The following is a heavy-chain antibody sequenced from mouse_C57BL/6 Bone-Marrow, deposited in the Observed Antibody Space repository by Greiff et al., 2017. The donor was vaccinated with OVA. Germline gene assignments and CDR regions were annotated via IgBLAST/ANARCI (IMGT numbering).Heavy chain of an antibody. CDR2: ISSGGSYT. D-gene: IGHD3-2*02. CDR3: AYLLHFRAMDY. J-gene: IGHJ4*01. V-gene: IGHV5-6*01. CDR1: GFTFSSYG. Sequence: EVKLQESGGDLVKPGGSLKLSCAASGFTFSSYGMSWVRQTPDKRLEWVATISSGGSYTHYPDRVKGRFTISRANATNTLYLQMSSLKSEDTAMYYCAYLLHFRAMDYWGQGTSVTVSS.